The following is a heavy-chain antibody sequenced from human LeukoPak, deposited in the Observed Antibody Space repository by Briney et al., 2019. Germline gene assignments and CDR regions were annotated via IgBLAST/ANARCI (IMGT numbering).Heavy chain of an antibody. CDR1: GGSISSSSYY. Sequence: SETLSLTCTVSGGSISSSSYYWGWIRQPPGKGLEWIGSIYYSGSTYYNPSLKSRVTMSVDTSKNQFSLKLSSVTAADTAVYYCARDRYYYDSSGYLRPENYYYYMDVWGKGTTVTISS. CDR2: IYYSGST. CDR3: ARDRYYYDSSGYLRPENYYYYMDV. V-gene: IGHV4-39*07. D-gene: IGHD3-22*01. J-gene: IGHJ6*03.